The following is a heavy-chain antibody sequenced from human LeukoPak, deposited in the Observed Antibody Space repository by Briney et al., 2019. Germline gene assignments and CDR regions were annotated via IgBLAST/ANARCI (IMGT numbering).Heavy chain of an antibody. CDR3: ARGLTVAGPNFDY. D-gene: IGHD6-19*01. CDR2: ISSSSSYT. Sequence: PGGSLRLSCAASGFTFSSYGMHWVRQAPGKGLEWVSYISSSSSYTNYADSVKGRFTISRDNAKNSLYLQMNSLRAEDTAVYYCARGLTVAGPNFDYWGQGTLVTVSS. J-gene: IGHJ4*02. CDR1: GFTFSSYG. V-gene: IGHV3-21*05.